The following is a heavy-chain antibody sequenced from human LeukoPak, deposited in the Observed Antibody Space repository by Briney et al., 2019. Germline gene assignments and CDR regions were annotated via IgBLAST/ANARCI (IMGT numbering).Heavy chain of an antibody. CDR1: GFTFSSYS. CDR2: ISSSSSTI. J-gene: IGHJ5*02. Sequence: GGSLRLSCAASGFTFSSYSMNWVRQAPGKGLEWVSYISSSSSTIYYADSVKGRFTISRDNAKNSLYLQMNSLRAEDTAVYYCARTGENYYDSSSYFNWFDPWGQGTLVTVSS. D-gene: IGHD3-22*01. CDR3: ARTGENYYDSSSYFNWFDP. V-gene: IGHV3-48*01.